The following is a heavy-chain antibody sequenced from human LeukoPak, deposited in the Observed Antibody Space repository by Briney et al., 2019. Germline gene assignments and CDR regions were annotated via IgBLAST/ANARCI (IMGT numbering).Heavy chain of an antibody. CDR1: GVTFSSYW. J-gene: IGHJ4*02. CDR2: INHDGNEM. Sequence: GGSLRLSCSPSGVTFSSYWMAWVRHARGRGLEWVANINHDGNEMYYVASVKGRFTISRDNAKNSLYLQMNSLRAEDTAVYYCARSYRWYHEYWGQGTLVTVSS. CDR3: ARSYRWYHEY. V-gene: IGHV3-7*01. D-gene: IGHD2-2*01.